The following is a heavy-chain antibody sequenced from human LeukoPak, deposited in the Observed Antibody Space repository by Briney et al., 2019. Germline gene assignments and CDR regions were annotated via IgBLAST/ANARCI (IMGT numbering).Heavy chain of an antibody. V-gene: IGHV3-23*01. CDR1: GFTFSSSA. CDR2: ISNNGGYT. D-gene: IGHD5-12*01. CDR3: SRDRSRGYSFT. J-gene: IGHJ5*02. Sequence: GGSLRLSCAASGFTFSSSAMSWVRQAPGKGLEWVSAISNNGGYTYYADSVQGRFTISRDNSRNTLYLQMSNLRADDTAMYYCSRDRSRGYSFTWGQGTLVTVS.